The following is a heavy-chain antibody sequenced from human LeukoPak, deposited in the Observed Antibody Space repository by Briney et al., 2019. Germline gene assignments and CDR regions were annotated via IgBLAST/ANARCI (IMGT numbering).Heavy chain of an antibody. Sequence: KASQTLSLTCAISGDSVSSNSVAWGWVRQSPTRGLEWLGRTYFRSKRYYDYAVSVKSRITINPDTSKNQFSLQLNSVTPEDTAVYYCVRRSTAHFDYWGQGILVTVSS. V-gene: IGHV6-1*01. CDR3: VRRSTAHFDY. J-gene: IGHJ4*02. CDR1: GDSVSSNSVA. CDR2: TYFRSKRYY. D-gene: IGHD5/OR15-5a*01.